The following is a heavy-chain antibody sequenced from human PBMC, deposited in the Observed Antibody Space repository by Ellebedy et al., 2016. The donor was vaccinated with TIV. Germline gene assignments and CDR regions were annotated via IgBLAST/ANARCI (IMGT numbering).Heavy chain of an antibody. D-gene: IGHD1-26*01. Sequence: GESLKISXAASGFTFSSYSMNWVRQAPGKGLEWVSSISSSSSYIYYADSVKGRFTISRDNAKNSLYLQMNSLRAEDTAVYYCARDSGSYWSGGAFDIWGQGTMVTVSS. CDR1: GFTFSSYS. J-gene: IGHJ3*02. V-gene: IGHV3-21*01. CDR2: ISSSSSYI. CDR3: ARDSGSYWSGGAFDI.